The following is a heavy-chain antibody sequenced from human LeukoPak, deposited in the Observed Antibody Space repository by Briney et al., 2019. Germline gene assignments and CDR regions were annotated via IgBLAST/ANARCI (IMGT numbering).Heavy chain of an antibody. J-gene: IGHJ4*02. V-gene: IGHV3-43*02. Sequence: GGSLRLSCVASGLPIADFAMHWGRQAPGKGLEWVSLISGDGVSTFYAVSVKGRFSISRDNSKNSLSLEMNSLRTEDTAMYYCARESGKFDYWGQGTLVAVSS. CDR3: ARESGKFDY. CDR2: ISGDGVST. CDR1: GLPIADFA.